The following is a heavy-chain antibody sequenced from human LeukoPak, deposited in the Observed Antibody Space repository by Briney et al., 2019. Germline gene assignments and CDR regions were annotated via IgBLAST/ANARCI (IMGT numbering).Heavy chain of an antibody. CDR3: AKVESVVVPAALYY. D-gene: IGHD2-2*01. J-gene: IGHJ4*02. V-gene: IGHV3-23*01. CDR1: GFTFSSYA. CDR2: ISGSGGST. Sequence: PGGSLRVSCAASGFTFSSYAMSWVRQAPGNGLEWVSAISGSGGSTYYADSVKGRFTISRDNSKNTLYLQMNSLRAEDTAVYYCAKVESVVVPAALYYWGQGTLVTVSS.